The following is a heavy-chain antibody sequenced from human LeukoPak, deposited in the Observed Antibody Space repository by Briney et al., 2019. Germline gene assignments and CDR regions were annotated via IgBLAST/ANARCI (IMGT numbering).Heavy chain of an antibody. J-gene: IGHJ4*02. CDR1: GYTFTSYD. CDR2: MNPNSGNT. D-gene: IGHD6-6*01. V-gene: IGHV1-8*03. CDR3: ARDPSLAELDY. Sequence: ASVKVSCKASGYTFTSYDINWVRQATGQGFEWMGWMNPNSGNTGYAQKFQGRVTITRNTSISTAYMELSSLRSDDTAVYYCARDPSLAELDYWGQGTLVTVSS.